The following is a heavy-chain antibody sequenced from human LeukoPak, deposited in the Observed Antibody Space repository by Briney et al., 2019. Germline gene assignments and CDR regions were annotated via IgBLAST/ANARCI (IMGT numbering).Heavy chain of an antibody. CDR2: INPKSGET. V-gene: IGHV1-2*02. Sequence: APVKVSCKASRYTFTDYYMHWVRQAPGQGLEWMGWINPKSGETRYEQNFQGRVTMTRDTSITTAYMELSRLRSDDTAVYYCAREAGDNTYNVWGQGTMVTVSS. CDR1: RYTFTDYY. J-gene: IGHJ3*01. CDR3: AREAGDNTYNV. D-gene: IGHD7-27*01.